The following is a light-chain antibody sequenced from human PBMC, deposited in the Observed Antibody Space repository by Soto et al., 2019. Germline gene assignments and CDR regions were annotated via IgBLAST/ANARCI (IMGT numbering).Light chain of an antibody. V-gene: IGLV2-14*01. J-gene: IGLJ1*01. CDR3: SSYTTSTGLEYV. CDR2: EVS. CDR1: SSDVGGYNS. Sequence: QSVLTQPASVSGSPGQSITISCTGTSSDVGGYNSVSWYQHHLGKAPKLMIYEVSNRPSGVSDRFSGSKSGNTASLTLSGLQAEDEADYYCSSYTTSTGLEYVFGTGTKVTVL.